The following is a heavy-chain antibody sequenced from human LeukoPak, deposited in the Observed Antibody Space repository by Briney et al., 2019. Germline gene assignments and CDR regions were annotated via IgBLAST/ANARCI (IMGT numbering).Heavy chain of an antibody. J-gene: IGHJ6*02. CDR3: ARYRCSSTSCYYYYGMDV. Sequence: ASVKVSCKASGGTFSSYAISWVRQAPGQGLEWMGGIIPIFATANYAQKFQGRVTITADESTSTAYMELSSPRSEDTAVYYCARYRCSSTSCYYYYGMDVWGQGTTVTVSS. CDR2: IIPIFATA. D-gene: IGHD2-2*01. CDR1: GGTFSSYA. V-gene: IGHV1-69*13.